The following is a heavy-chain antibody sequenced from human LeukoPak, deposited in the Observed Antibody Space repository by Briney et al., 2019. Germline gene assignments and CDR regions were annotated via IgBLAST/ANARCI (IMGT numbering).Heavy chain of an antibody. CDR2: MNPNSGNT. J-gene: IGHJ4*02. D-gene: IGHD5-12*01. CDR1: GYTFTSYD. V-gene: IGHV1-8*01. CDR3: TRGRDIVATDLDY. Sequence: ASVKVSCKASGYTFTSYDINWVRQATGQGLEWMGWMNPNSGNTGYAQKFQGRVTMTRNTSISTAYMELSSLRSEDTAVYYCTRGRDIVATDLDYWGQGTLVTVSS.